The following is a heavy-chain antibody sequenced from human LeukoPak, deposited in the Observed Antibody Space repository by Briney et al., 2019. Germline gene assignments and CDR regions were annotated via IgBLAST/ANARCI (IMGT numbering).Heavy chain of an antibody. CDR1: GFTFSDYY. CDR2: ISSSSYT. CDR3: AREGKRRYYDILTGYPDAFDI. V-gene: IGHV3-11*06. Sequence: GGSLRLSCAASGFTFSDYYMSWIRQAPGKGLEWVSYISSSSYTNYADSVKGRFTISRDNAKNSLYLQMNSLRAEDTAVYYCAREGKRRYYDILTGYPDAFDIWGQGTMVTVSS. D-gene: IGHD3-9*01. J-gene: IGHJ3*02.